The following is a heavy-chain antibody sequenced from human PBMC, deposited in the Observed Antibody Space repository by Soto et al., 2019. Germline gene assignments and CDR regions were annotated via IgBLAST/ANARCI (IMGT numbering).Heavy chain of an antibody. V-gene: IGHV4-34*01. D-gene: IGHD3-9*01. Sequence: SETLSLTCAVYGGSFSGYYWSWIRQPPGKGLEWIGEINHSGSTNYNPSLKSRVTISVDTSKNQFSLNLSSVTAADTAMYYCGRGGLAAIGRAFDIWGQGTMVTVSS. CDR2: INHSGST. CDR3: GRGGLAAIGRAFDI. CDR1: GGSFSGYY. J-gene: IGHJ3*02.